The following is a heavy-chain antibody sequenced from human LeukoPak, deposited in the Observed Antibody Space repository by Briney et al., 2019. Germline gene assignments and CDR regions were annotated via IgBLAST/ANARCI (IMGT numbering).Heavy chain of an antibody. CDR1: GGSISSSSYY. D-gene: IGHD2/OR15-2a*01. J-gene: IGHJ3*02. Sequence: SETLSLTCTVSGGSISSSSYYWGWIRQPPGKGLEWIGSIYYSGSTYYNPSLKSRVTISVDTSKNQFSLKLSSVTAADTAVYYCARVVLLMGSPLDDAFDIWGQGTMVTVSS. V-gene: IGHV4-39*07. CDR2: IYYSGST. CDR3: ARVVLLMGSPLDDAFDI.